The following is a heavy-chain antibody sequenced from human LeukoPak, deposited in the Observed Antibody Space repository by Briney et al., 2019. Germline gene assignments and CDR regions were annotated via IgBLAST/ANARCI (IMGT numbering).Heavy chain of an antibody. CDR1: GFXFSSYS. J-gene: IGHJ5*02. Sequence: GGSLRLSCAASGFXFSSYSINWVRQAPGKGLEWVSSISSSSSYIYYADSVKGRFTISRDNAKNSLYLQMNSLRAEDTAVYYCARNPGVGDFWSGYSNWFDPWGQGTLVTVSS. CDR3: ARNPGVGDFWSGYSNWFDP. V-gene: IGHV3-21*01. CDR2: ISSSSSYI. D-gene: IGHD3-3*01.